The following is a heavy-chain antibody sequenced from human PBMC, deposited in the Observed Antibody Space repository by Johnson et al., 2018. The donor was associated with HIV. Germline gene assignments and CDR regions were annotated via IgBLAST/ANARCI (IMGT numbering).Heavy chain of an antibody. V-gene: IGHV3-66*02. CDR1: GITVNTNY. J-gene: IGHJ3*02. CDR2: IFSVGNT. Sequence: VQLVESGGGVVQPGRSLRLSCAASGITVNTNYMSWVRRAPGKGLEWVSVIFSVGNTYYADSVKGRFTISRDNYKNMLYLQMNSLRPEDTAVYYCARDGRDLATRGGFDIWGPGTVVTVSS. CDR3: ARDGRDLATRGGFDI. D-gene: IGHD5-24*01.